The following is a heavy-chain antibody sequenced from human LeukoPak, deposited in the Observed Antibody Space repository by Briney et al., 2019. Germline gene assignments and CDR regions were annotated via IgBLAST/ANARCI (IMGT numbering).Heavy chain of an antibody. CDR1: EFTFSSYW. Sequence: GGSPRLSCAASEFTFSSYWMHWTRQAPGKGLVWVSRINSDGSNTFYADSVKGRFTISRDNAKNTLYLQMNSLRAEDTAVYYCVRGARGLYYFDYWGQGTLVTVSS. J-gene: IGHJ4*02. CDR2: INSDGSNT. V-gene: IGHV3-74*01. D-gene: IGHD3-10*01. CDR3: VRGARGLYYFDY.